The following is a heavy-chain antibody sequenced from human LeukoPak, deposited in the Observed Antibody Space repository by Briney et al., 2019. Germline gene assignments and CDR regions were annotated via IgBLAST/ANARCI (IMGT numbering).Heavy chain of an antibody. V-gene: IGHV3-33*01. CDR1: GFTFSSYS. J-gene: IGHJ6*02. D-gene: IGHD3-3*01. Sequence: GGSLRLSCAASGFTFSSYSMYWVRQAPGKGLEWVAVIWFDGRNKYYADSVKGRFTISRDNSKNTLYLQMNSLRAEDTAVYYCASLRSGPRYGMDVWGQGTTVTVSS. CDR3: ASLRSGPRYGMDV. CDR2: IWFDGRNK.